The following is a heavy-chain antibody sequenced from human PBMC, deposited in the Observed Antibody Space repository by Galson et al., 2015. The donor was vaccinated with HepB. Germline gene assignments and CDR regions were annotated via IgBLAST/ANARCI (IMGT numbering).Heavy chain of an antibody. CDR2: SSAYRDKA. Sequence: SVKVSCKASGYSFSNYGISWVRQAPGQGLEWLGWSSAYRDKANYAQIVQGRVTITTDTSTSTAYMELRSLTSDDTAMYYCVRAWYCSGRNCVDCCDPWGQGTVVTVSS. CDR3: VRAWYCSGRNCVDCCDP. V-gene: IGHV1-18*04. J-gene: IGHJ5*02. D-gene: IGHD2-15*01. CDR1: GYSFSNYG.